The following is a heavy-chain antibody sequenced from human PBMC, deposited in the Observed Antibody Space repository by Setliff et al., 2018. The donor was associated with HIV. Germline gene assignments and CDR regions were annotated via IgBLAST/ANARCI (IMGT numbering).Heavy chain of an antibody. V-gene: IGHV3-23*01. CDR1: GFTFGDYL. CDR2: IGGSAGDT. CDR3: TRRYCTSTSCSSPYDY. Sequence: GGSLRLSCTASGFTFGDYLMSWVRQAPGKGLEWVSVIGGSAGDTYYADSVKGRLTISRDNAKNSLYLQMNSLRAEDTAVYYCTRRYCTSTSCSSPYDYWGRGTLVTVSP. J-gene: IGHJ4*02. D-gene: IGHD2-2*01.